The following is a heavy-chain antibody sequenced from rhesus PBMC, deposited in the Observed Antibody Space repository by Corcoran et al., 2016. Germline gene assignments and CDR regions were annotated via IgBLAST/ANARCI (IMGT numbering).Heavy chain of an antibody. CDR2: IDSSGST. CDR1: GGSLSGYW. D-gene: IGHD5-42*01. CDR3: ARESIQAWGWYVEF. J-gene: IGHJ1*01. Sequence: QLQLQESGPGLVKPSETLSLTCAVSGGSLSGYWWSWIRQPPGKGLEWIGRIDSSGSTDYNPSLKSRVTISRDTSKNQFSLKLSSVTAADTAVYYCARESIQAWGWYVEFWGQGALVTVSS. V-gene: IGHV4-160*01.